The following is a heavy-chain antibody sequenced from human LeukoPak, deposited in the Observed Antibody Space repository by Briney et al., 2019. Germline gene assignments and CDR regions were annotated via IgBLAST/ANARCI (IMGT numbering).Heavy chain of an antibody. CDR1: GYTFTSYY. CDR3: AREKRQTYDY. CDR2: INPSGGST. V-gene: IGHV1-46*01. J-gene: IGHJ4*02. Sequence: APVKVSCKASGYTFTSYYIHWVRQAPGQGLAWMGMINPSGGSTSYAQRFQGRVTMTRDTSTSTVYMELSSLRSEDTAVYYCAREKRQTYDYWGQGTLVTVSS.